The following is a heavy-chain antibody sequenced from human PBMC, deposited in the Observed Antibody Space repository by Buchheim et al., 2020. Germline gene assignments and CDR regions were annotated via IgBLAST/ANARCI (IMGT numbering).Heavy chain of an antibody. CDR2: INPNSGGT. D-gene: IGHD2-15*01. Sequence: QVQLVQSGAEVKKPGASVKVSCKASGYTFTGYYMHWVRQAPGQGLEWMGWINPNSGGTNYAQKVQGRVTMTRDTSISTAYLELSRLRSDDTAVYYCARDRCSGGSCYWFDPWGQGTL. J-gene: IGHJ5*02. CDR3: ARDRCSGGSCYWFDP. CDR1: GYTFTGYY. V-gene: IGHV1-2*02.